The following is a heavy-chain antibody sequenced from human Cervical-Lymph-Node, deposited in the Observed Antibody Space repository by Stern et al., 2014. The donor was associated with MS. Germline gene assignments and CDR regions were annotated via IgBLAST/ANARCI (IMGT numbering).Heavy chain of an antibody. J-gene: IGHJ6*02. V-gene: IGHV3-33*01. CDR1: GFTFSSYG. Sequence: VQLVESGGGVVQPGRSLRLSCATSGFTFSSYGMHWVRLAPGKGLGWVAVIWYDGIKKYYVDFVKGRFTISRDHSKDTLYLQMNNLRVEDTAVYYCVRDGGGFGLGEYYYATDVWGQGTTVTVSS. CDR3: VRDGGGFGLGEYYYATDV. D-gene: IGHD3-10*01. CDR2: IWYDGIKK.